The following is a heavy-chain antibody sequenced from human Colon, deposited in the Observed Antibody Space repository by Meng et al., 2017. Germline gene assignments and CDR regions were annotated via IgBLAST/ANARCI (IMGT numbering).Heavy chain of an antibody. CDR2: ISYDEKNR. J-gene: IGHJ4*02. CDR1: GFIFSYYA. D-gene: IGHD1-20*01. CDR3: ARGDNWNDLDY. V-gene: IGHV3-30*04. Sequence: SCTASGFIFSYYAIHWVRQAPGKGLEWVAVISYDEKNRYYADSVKGRFTISRDNSKDTLYLEMNSLRPEDTAVYYCARGDNWNDLDYWGQGTLVTVSS.